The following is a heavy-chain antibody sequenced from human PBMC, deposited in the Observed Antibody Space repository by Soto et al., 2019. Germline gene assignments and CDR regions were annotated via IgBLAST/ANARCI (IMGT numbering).Heavy chain of an antibody. CDR3: AKDSLRGEVPAALNFDY. J-gene: IGHJ4*02. CDR1: GFTFSNYG. CDR2: VSYNGRKE. Sequence: QVQLVESGGGVVQPGRSLRLSCVASGFTFSNYGMHWVRQAPGKGLEWVALVSYNGRKEYYADSVNGRFSISRDNSKNTLYVQMNTLRDEDTAVYYCAKDSLRGEVPAALNFDYWGRGTLVTVSS. D-gene: IGHD2-2*01. V-gene: IGHV3-30*18.